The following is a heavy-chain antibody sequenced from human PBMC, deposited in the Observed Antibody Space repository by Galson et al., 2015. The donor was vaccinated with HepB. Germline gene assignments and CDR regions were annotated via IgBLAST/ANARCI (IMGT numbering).Heavy chain of an antibody. Sequence: SVKVSCKASGYTFTSYYMHWVGQAPGQGLEWMGIINPSGGSTSYAQKFQGRVTMTRDTSTSTVYMELNSLRSEDTAVYYCARAVGATEFAFDIWGQGTMVTVSS. D-gene: IGHD1-26*01. CDR3: ARAVGATEFAFDI. V-gene: IGHV1-46*01. CDR1: GYTFTSYY. J-gene: IGHJ3*02. CDR2: INPSGGST.